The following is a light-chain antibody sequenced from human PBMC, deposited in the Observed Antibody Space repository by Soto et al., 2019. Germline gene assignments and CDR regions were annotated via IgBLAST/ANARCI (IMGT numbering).Light chain of an antibody. CDR1: QSVSSSY. CDR2: GAS. CDR3: QQYNNWPPPIT. J-gene: IGKJ5*01. Sequence: EIVLTQSPGTLSLSPGERAALSCRSSQSVSSSYLAWYQLKPGQAPRLLIYGASTRATGIPARFSGSGSGTEFTLTISSLQSEDFAVYYCQQYNNWPPPITFGQGTRLEIK. V-gene: IGKV3-15*01.